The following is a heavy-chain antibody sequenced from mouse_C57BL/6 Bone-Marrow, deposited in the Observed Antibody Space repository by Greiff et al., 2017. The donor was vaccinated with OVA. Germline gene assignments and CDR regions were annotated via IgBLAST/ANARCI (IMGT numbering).Heavy chain of an antibody. Sequence: VQLQPSGAELARPGASVKLSCKASGYTFTSYGISWVTQRTGQGLEWIGEIYPRSGTIYYNEKFTGTATLTAAKSSSTAYMELRSLTSEDAAVYFCARDSYLSLDYWGQGTTLTVSS. CDR2: IYPRSGTI. CDR3: ARDSYLSLDY. CDR1: GYTFTSYG. V-gene: IGHV1-81*01. D-gene: IGHD6-2*01. J-gene: IGHJ2*01.